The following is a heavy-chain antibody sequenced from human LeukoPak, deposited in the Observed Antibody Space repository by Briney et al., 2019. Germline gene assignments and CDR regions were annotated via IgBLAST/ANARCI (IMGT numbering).Heavy chain of an antibody. J-gene: IGHJ6*03. CDR2: IYYNGNT. V-gene: IGHV4-39*07. CDR1: GGSISSSSFY. CDR3: ARAVGATYYYYMDV. Sequence: SETLSLTCTVSGGSISSSSFYWGWIRQPPGKGLEWIGSIYYNGNTYYNPSLKSRVTISVDTSKNQFSLKLSSVTAADTAVYYCARAVGATYYYYMDVWGKGTTVTVSS. D-gene: IGHD1-26*01.